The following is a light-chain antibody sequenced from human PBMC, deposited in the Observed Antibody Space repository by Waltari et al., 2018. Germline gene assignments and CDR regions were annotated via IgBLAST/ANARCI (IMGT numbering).Light chain of an antibody. Sequence: LSLSPGERATLSCRASQSISRYLAWYQQKPGQAPRLLIYGASTRATGIPDRFSGSGSGTDFSLTISGLEPEDSAVYYCQHHFRLPATFGQGTKVEIK. CDR1: QSISRY. J-gene: IGKJ1*01. V-gene: IGKV3-20*01. CDR2: GAS. CDR3: QHHFRLPAT.